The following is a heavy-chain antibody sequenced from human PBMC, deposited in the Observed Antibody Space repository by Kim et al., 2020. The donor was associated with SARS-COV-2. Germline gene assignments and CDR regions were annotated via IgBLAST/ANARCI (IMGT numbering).Heavy chain of an antibody. J-gene: IGHJ4*02. Sequence: GGSLRLSCAASGFTFSSYGMHWVRQAPGKGLEWVAVIWYDGSNKYYADSVKGRFTISRDNSKNTLYLQMNSLRAEDTAVYYCARSRVVINRRKKDIVGRVDGAPNYWGQGTLVTVSS. V-gene: IGHV3-33*01. CDR3: ARSRVVINRRKKDIVGRVDGAPNY. CDR2: IWYDGSNK. D-gene: IGHD2-15*01. CDR1: GFTFSSYG.